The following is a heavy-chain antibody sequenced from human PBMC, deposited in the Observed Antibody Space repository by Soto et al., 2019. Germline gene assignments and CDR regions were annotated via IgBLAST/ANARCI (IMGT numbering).Heavy chain of an antibody. V-gene: IGHV4-31*03. J-gene: IGHJ4*02. CDR3: ARSGYSYGPKPLLY. CDR1: GGSISSGGYY. CDR2: IYYSGST. Sequence: QVQLQESGPGLVKPSQTLSLTCTVSGGSISSGGYYWSWIRQHPGKGLEWIGYIYYSGSTYYNPSLKIRVNISVATSKNQFSLKLSSVTAAVTAVYYCARSGYSYGPKPLLYWGQGTLVTVSS. D-gene: IGHD5-18*01.